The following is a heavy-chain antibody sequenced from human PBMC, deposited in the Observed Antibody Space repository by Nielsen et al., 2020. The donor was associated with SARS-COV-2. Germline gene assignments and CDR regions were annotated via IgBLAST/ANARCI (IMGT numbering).Heavy chain of an antibody. V-gene: IGHV4-61*02. CDR1: GGSLTSGGHY. CDR3: ARYSYGLSY. CDR2: IYPGGST. J-gene: IGHJ4*02. Sequence: SETLSLTCTVSGGSLTSGGHYWSWIRQHAGKGLEWIGCIYPGGSTDYNPSLESRVTISQGTSKNQFSLKLRSVTAADTAVYYCARYSYGLSYWGQGTLVTVSS. D-gene: IGHD5-18*01.